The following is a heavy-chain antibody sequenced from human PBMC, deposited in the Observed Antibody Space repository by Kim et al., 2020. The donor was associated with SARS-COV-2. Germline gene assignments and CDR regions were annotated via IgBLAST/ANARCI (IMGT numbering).Heavy chain of an antibody. D-gene: IGHD5-18*01. CDR2: INHSGST. CDR3: ARGGGYSYGALDY. V-gene: IGHV4-34*01. J-gene: IGHJ4*02. CDR1: GGSFSGYY. Sequence: SETLSLTCAVYGGSFSGYYWSWIRQPPGKGLEWIGEINHSGSTNYNPSLKSRVTISVDTSKNQFSLKLSSVTAADTAVYYCARGGGYSYGALDYCGQGT.